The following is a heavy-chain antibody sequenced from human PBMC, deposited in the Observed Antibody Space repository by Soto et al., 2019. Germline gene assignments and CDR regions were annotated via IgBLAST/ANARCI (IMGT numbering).Heavy chain of an antibody. Sequence: GGSLRLSCAASGFTFSNYGMHWVRQAPGKGLEWVAAILHDGTAKHYADSVKGRFTISRDNSKNTLYLQMNSLRVEDTAVYYCAKAGAYNYAYEDHWGQGNLVTVSS. CDR1: GFTFSNYG. D-gene: IGHD5-18*01. J-gene: IGHJ4*02. CDR2: ILHDGTAK. V-gene: IGHV3-30*18. CDR3: AKAGAYNYAYEDH.